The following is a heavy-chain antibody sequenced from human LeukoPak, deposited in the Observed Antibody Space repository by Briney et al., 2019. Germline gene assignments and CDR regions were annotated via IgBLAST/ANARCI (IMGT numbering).Heavy chain of an antibody. D-gene: IGHD3-22*01. CDR3: VSFYYYDSSDPDAFDI. CDR1: GYTFIGYY. Sequence: SVKVSCKASGYTFIGYYMHWVRQAPGQGLEWMGRIIPILGIANYAQKFQGRVTITADKSTSTAYMELSSLRSEDTAVYYCVSFYYYDSSDPDAFDIWGQGTMVTVSS. V-gene: IGHV1-69*02. J-gene: IGHJ3*02. CDR2: IIPILGIA.